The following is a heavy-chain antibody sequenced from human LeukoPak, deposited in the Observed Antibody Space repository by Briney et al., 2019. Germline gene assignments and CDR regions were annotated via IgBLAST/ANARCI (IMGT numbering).Heavy chain of an antibody. CDR3: ARDRSYCFDY. CDR1: QFTFNAHG. V-gene: IGHV3-30*02. CDR2: IRYDGSNK. J-gene: IGHJ4*02. D-gene: IGHD6-13*01. Sequence: PGGSPRLSCAASQFTFNAHGMHWVRQAPGKGLEWVAYIRYDGSNKYYADSVKGRFTISRDNSKNTLSLQMNSLRPEDTAVYYCARDRSYCFDYWGQGNLVTVSS.